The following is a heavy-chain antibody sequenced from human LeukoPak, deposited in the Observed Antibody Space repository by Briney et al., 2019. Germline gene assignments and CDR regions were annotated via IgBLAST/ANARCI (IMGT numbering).Heavy chain of an antibody. Sequence: SETLSLTCTVSGGSISSYYWSWIRQPPGKGLEWIGYIYTSGSTNYNPSLKSRVTISVDTSKNQFSLKLSSVTAADTSVYYCARLGLWSGYSYYFGYWGQGTLVTVSS. J-gene: IGHJ4*02. CDR3: ARLGLWSGYSYYFGY. V-gene: IGHV4-4*09. CDR1: GGSISSYY. D-gene: IGHD3-3*01. CDR2: IYTSGST.